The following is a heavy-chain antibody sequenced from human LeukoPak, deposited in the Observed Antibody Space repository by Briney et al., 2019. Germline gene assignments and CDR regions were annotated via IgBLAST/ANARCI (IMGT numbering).Heavy chain of an antibody. J-gene: IGHJ4*02. CDR2: IIPIFGTA. D-gene: IGHD2-15*01. CDR1: GGTFSSYA. Sequence: GASVKVSCKASGGTFSSYAISWVRQAPGQGLEWMGGIIPIFGTANYAQKFQGRVTITADESTSTTYMELSSLRSEDTAVYYCLFLFPSSGYCSGGSCTIIDYWGQGTLVTVSS. V-gene: IGHV1-69*13. CDR3: LFLFPSSGYCSGGSCTIIDY.